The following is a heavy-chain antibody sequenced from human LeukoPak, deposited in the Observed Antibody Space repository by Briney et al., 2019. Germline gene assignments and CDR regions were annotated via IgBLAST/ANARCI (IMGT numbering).Heavy chain of an antibody. V-gene: IGHV4-4*02. CDR1: GGSISSSNW. Sequence: KPSGTLSLTCAVSGGSISSSNWWSWVRQPPGKGLEWIGEIYHSGSTNYNPSLKRRVTISVDKSKNQFSLKLSSVTAADTAVYYCAREGDSSETGWNWGQGTLVTVSS. D-gene: IGHD5-18*01. CDR3: AREGDSSETGWN. J-gene: IGHJ4*02. CDR2: IYHSGST.